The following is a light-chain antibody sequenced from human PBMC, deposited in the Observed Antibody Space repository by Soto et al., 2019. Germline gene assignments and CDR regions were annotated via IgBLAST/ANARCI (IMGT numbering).Light chain of an antibody. CDR1: QSVTNSF. CDR2: GAS. J-gene: IGKJ1*01. CDR3: QQYFSSRWA. V-gene: IGKV3-20*01. Sequence: EIVLAQSPGTLSLSPGERTTLSCRASQSVTNSFLAWYQQKPGQAPRLLIYGASRRATGIPDRFTGSGSGTDFTLAISRLEPEDVEVYYCQQYFSSRWAFGQGTKVEI.